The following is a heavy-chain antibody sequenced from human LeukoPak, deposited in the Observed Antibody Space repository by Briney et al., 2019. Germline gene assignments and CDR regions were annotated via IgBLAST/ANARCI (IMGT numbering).Heavy chain of an antibody. CDR2: VSWNSRSI. D-gene: IGHD3-22*01. V-gene: IGHV3-9*01. J-gene: IGHJ4*02. CDR1: GFTFHDDG. Sequence: GGSLRLSCVASGFTFHDDGIHWGRHAQGKGLGWDWGVSWNSRSITYADSVKGRLTFSRDNAKNSLYLQMNSLRVEDTAFYYCAKDSSSGYYRHLDYWGQGIQVTVSS. CDR3: AKDSSSGYYRHLDY.